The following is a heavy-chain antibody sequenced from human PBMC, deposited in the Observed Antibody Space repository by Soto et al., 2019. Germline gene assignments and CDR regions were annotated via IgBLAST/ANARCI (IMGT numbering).Heavy chain of an antibody. J-gene: IGHJ5*02. CDR1: GGSVSSATYY. D-gene: IGHD2-15*01. Sequence: PSETLSLTCTVSGGSVSSATYYWIWIRHPAGKGLEWIGRIYTSGSTNYNPSLKSRVTMSVDTSKNQFSLKLSSVTAADTAVYYCARDGWFSPLGLYNWFDPWGQGTLVTVSS. CDR3: ARDGWFSPLGLYNWFDP. V-gene: IGHV4-61*02. CDR2: IYTSGST.